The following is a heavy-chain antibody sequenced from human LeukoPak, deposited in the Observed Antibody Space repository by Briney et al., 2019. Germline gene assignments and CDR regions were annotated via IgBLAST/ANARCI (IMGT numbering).Heavy chain of an antibody. D-gene: IGHD2-8*01. CDR2: IYSGGST. CDR3: ASIMARIDY. J-gene: IGHJ4*02. V-gene: IGHV3-66*01. Sequence: GGSLRLSCAASGFTFSDYYMSWIRQAPGKGLEWVSVIYSGGSTYYADSVKGRFTISRDNSKNTLYLQMNSLRAEDTAVYYCASIMARIDYWGQGTLVTVSS. CDR1: GFTFSDYY.